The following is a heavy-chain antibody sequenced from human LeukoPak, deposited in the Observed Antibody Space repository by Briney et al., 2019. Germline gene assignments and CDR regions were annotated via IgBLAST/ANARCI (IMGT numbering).Heavy chain of an antibody. CDR3: ARDVKRADNWFDP. Sequence: GASVKVSCKASGYTLSYHYMNWERQAPGQGLEWVGWINPNSGGTNYAQKFQGRVTMTRDTSISTAYMELSRLRSDDTAVYYCARDVKRADNWFDPWGQGTLVTVSS. V-gene: IGHV1-2*02. CDR1: GYTLSYHY. CDR2: INPNSGGT. J-gene: IGHJ5*02.